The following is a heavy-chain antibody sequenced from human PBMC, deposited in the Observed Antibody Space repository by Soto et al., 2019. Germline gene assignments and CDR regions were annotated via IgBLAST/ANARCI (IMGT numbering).Heavy chain of an antibody. CDR2: IHHGGST. CDR3: TKNSAYDLDY. CDR1: GGSVSNNNW. J-gene: IGHJ4*02. V-gene: IGHV4-4*02. D-gene: IGHD5-12*01. Sequence: SETLSLTCDVSGGSVSNNNWWSWVRQSPGEGLEWIGEIHHGGSTNYNPSLKSRVTMSVDKSKNQFFLNLISVTAADTAVYYCTKNSAYDLDYWGQGALVTVS.